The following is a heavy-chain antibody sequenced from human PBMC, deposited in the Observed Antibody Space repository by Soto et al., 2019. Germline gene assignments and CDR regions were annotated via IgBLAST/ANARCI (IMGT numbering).Heavy chain of an antibody. CDR2: INAGNGNT. V-gene: IGHV1-3*01. CDR3: ARDLGGWTDY. Sequence: ASVKVSCKASGYTFTSYAMQWVRQAPGQRLERMGWINAGNGNTKYSQKFQSRVTITRDTSASTAYRELSSLRFENTAVYYCARDLGGWTDYWGQGTLVTVSS. CDR1: GYTFTSYA. J-gene: IGHJ4*02. D-gene: IGHD6-19*01.